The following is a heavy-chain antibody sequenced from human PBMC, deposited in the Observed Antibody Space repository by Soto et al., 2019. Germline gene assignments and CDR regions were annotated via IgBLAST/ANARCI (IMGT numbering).Heavy chain of an antibody. Sequence: ASVKVSCKASGGTFSSYAISWVRQAPGQGLEWMGGIIPIFGTANYAQKFQGRVTITADESTSTAYMELSSLRSEDTAVYYCGVAATREYYFDYWGQGTLVTVSS. CDR1: GGTFSSYA. CDR3: GVAATREYYFDY. CDR2: IIPIFGTA. V-gene: IGHV1-69*13. J-gene: IGHJ4*02. D-gene: IGHD2-15*01.